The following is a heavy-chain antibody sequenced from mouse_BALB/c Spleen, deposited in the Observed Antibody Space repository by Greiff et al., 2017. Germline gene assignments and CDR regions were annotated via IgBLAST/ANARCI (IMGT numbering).Heavy chain of an antibody. Sequence: VKLQESGPALVKPSQSLSLTCTVTGYSITSGYSWHWIRQFPGNKLEWMGYINYSGSTNYNPSLKSRISITRDPSKNQFFLQLNSVTTEDTATYYCARSGYYGSSYPFAYWGQGTLVTVSA. CDR3: ARSGYYGSSYPFAY. CDR2: INYSGST. D-gene: IGHD1-1*01. J-gene: IGHJ3*01. CDR1: GYSITSGYS. V-gene: IGHV3-1*02.